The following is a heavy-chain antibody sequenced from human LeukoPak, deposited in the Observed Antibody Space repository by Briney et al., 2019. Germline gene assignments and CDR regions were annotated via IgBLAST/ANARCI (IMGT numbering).Heavy chain of an antibody. CDR3: ARLSYWVFEI. V-gene: IGHV3-30-3*01. Sequence: GGSLRLSCAASGFTFSNYAMHWVRQAPGEGLEWVAVISYDGSNTFYADSVKGRFTISRDTSKNTLSMQMNSLRTEDTAVYYCARLSYWVFEIWGQGTMVTVSS. D-gene: IGHD2-21*01. J-gene: IGHJ3*02. CDR1: GFTFSNYA. CDR2: ISYDGSNT.